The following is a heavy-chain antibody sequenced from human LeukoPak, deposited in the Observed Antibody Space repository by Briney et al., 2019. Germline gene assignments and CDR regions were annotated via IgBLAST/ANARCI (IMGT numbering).Heavy chain of an antibody. D-gene: IGHD2-15*01. CDR1: GGSISSSSYY. J-gene: IGHJ4*02. Sequence: SSETLSLTCTVSGGSISSSSYYWGWIRQPPGKGLEWIGSIYYSGSTYYNPSLKSRVTISVDTSKNQFSLKLSSVTAADTAVYYCARLVVAATRYFDYWGQGTLVTVSS. CDR2: IYYSGST. CDR3: ARLVVAATRYFDY. V-gene: IGHV4-39*01.